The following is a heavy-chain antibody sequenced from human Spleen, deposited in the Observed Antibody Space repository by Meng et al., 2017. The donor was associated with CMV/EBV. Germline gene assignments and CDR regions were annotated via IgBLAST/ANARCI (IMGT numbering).Heavy chain of an antibody. V-gene: IGHV4-4*07. Sequence: QVQLQAAGPVLVHPSATLPLTFTVAGGSFRSSYWSWIRTPAGKGLEWIGRIYTSGSTNYNPSLKSRVTMSVDTSKNQFSLKLSSVTAADTAVYYCAREVAAAGTVYWGQGTLVTVSS. J-gene: IGHJ4*02. D-gene: IGHD6-13*01. CDR2: IYTSGST. CDR3: AREVAAAGTVY. CDR1: GGSFRSSY.